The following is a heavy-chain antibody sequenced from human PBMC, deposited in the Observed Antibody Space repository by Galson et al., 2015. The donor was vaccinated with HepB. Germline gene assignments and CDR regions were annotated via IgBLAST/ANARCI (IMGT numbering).Heavy chain of an antibody. CDR3: ATDLGVGATMVEGHY. CDR1: GYTLTELS. J-gene: IGHJ4*02. V-gene: IGHV1-24*01. D-gene: IGHD1-26*01. Sequence: SVKVSCKVSGYTLTELSMHWVRQAPGKGLEWMGGFDPEDGETIYAQKFQGRVTMTEDTSTDTAYMELSSLRSEDTAVYYCATDLGVGATMVEGHYWGQGTLVTVSS. CDR2: FDPEDGET.